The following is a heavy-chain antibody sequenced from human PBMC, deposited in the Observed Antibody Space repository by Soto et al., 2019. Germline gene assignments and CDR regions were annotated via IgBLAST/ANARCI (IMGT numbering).Heavy chain of an antibody. CDR1: GDSVSSNSAA. V-gene: IGHV6-1*01. D-gene: IGHD6-13*01. J-gene: IGHJ6*02. Sequence: SQTLSLTCAISGDSVSSNSAAWNWIRQSPSRGLEWLGRTYYRSKWYNDYAVSVKSRITINPDTSKNQFSLQLNSVTPEDTAVYYCARHTRYSSSWGPYYCYGMDVWGQGTTVTVSS. CDR2: TYYRSKWYN. CDR3: ARHTRYSSSWGPYYCYGMDV.